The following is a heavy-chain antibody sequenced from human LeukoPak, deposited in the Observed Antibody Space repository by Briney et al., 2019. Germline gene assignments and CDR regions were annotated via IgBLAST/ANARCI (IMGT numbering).Heavy chain of an antibody. J-gene: IGHJ3*02. CDR1: GFSFSRYG. Sequence: PGGSLRLSCAASGFSFSRYGMHWVRQAPGEGLEWVGVIWYDGTKQYYADSVKGRFTISRDNSKNTLDLHMNRLGVEDTAVYFCVKTMVTFGGLIRTDAFDIWGQGTMVTVSS. CDR3: VKTMVTFGGLIRTDAFDI. V-gene: IGHV3-33*06. D-gene: IGHD3-16*01. CDR2: IWYDGTKQ.